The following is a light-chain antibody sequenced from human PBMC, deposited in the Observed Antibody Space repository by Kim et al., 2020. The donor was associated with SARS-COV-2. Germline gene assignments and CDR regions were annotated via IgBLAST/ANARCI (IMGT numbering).Light chain of an antibody. CDR3: SSYAGTNNFYV. V-gene: IGLV2-8*01. CDR2: DVN. J-gene: IGLJ1*01. Sequence: QSVTISCTGTSSDVGGYNFVSWHQQHPGKAPKLIIYDVNKRPSGVPNRFSGSKSGNTASLTVSGLQAEDVADYYCSSYAGTNNFYVFGTGTKVTVL. CDR1: SSDVGGYNF.